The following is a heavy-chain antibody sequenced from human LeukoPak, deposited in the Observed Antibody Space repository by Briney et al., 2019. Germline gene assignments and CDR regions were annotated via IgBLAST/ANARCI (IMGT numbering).Heavy chain of an antibody. CDR3: ARDQVEWELPTKYYYYYYMDV. J-gene: IGHJ6*03. D-gene: IGHD1-26*01. Sequence: GASVKVSCKASGYTFTGYCMHWVRQAPGQGLEWMGWINPNSGGTNYAQKFQGRVTMTRDTSISTAYMELSRLRSDDTAVYYCARDQVEWELPTKYYYYYYMDVWGKGTTVTVSS. CDR2: INPNSGGT. CDR1: GYTFTGYC. V-gene: IGHV1-2*02.